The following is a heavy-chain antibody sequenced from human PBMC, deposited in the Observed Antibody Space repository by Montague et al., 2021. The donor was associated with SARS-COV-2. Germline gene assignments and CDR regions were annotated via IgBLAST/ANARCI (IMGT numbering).Heavy chain of an antibody. CDR2: IYYIGST. CDR3: ARGVTMIVVVMRYNWFDP. J-gene: IGHJ5*02. Sequence: SETLSLTCTVSGGSISSSSYYWGWIRQPPGKGLEWIGSIYYIGSTYSNPSLKSRVTISVDTSKNQFSLKLSSVTAADTAVYYCARGVTMIVVVMRYNWFDPWGQGTLVTVSS. CDR1: GGSISSSSYY. V-gene: IGHV4-39*01. D-gene: IGHD3-22*01.